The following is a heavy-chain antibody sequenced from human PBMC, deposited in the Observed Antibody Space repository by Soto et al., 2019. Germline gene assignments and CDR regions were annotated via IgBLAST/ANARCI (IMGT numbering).Heavy chain of an antibody. D-gene: IGHD3-22*01. CDR1: GDSISNSRFY. CDR3: ARDFFDSSDYTTNWFDP. V-gene: IGHV4-39*01. Sequence: SETLSLTCSVSGDSISNSRFYWAGIRQPPGEGLEWIGSIYHTGNAYYNPSLKSRVTISVDTSKNQFSLKLTSVTAADAALYYCARDFFDSSDYTTNWFDPWGQGTLVTVSS. J-gene: IGHJ5*02. CDR2: IYHTGNA.